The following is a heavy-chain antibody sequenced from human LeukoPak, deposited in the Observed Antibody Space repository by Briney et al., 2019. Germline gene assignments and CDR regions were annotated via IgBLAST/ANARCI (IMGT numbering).Heavy chain of an antibody. CDR1: GFTFSSYW. D-gene: IGHD5-18*01. J-gene: IGHJ4*02. CDR3: ARGGYSYGNFDY. Sequence: PGGSLRLSCAASGFTFSSYWMTWVRQAPGQGLEWVANIKQDGSERYYADSVKGRFTISRDNAKNSLYLEMNSLRVEDTAVYYCARGGYSYGNFDYWGQGTLVTVSS. V-gene: IGHV3-7*03. CDR2: IKQDGSER.